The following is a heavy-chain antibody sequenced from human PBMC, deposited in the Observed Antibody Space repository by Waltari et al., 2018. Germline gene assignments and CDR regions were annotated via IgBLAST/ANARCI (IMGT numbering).Heavy chain of an antibody. CDR3: ARGRRYGGNADWYYYYYYGMDV. CDR1: GGSFSGYY. J-gene: IGHJ6*02. D-gene: IGHD2-15*01. V-gene: IGHV4-34*01. CDR2: INHSGST. Sequence: QVQLQQWGAGLLKPSETLSLTCAVYGGSFSGYYWSWIRQPPGKGLGGIGEINHSGSTNYNPSLKSRFTISVDTSKNQFSLKLSSVTAADTAVYYCARGRRYGGNADWYYYYYYGMDVWGQGTTVTVSS.